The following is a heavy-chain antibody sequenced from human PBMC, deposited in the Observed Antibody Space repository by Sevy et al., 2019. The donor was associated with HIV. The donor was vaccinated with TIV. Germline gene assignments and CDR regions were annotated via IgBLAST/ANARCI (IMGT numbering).Heavy chain of an antibody. Sequence: GGSLRLSCTASGFTFSSYDMNWVRQAPGKGLEWVSKISSSGSSIYYADSVKGRFTITRDNAKNSLILQMNSLRAEDTAVYYCTRNGGAFDNGFDPWGQGTLVTVSS. V-gene: IGHV3-48*03. CDR1: GFTFSSYD. CDR3: TRNGGAFDNGFDP. D-gene: IGHD2-8*01. CDR2: ISSSGSSI. J-gene: IGHJ5*02.